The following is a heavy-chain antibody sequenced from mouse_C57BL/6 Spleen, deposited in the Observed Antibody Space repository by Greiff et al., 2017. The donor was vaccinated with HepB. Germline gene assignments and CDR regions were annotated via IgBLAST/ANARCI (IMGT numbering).Heavy chain of an antibody. CDR3: ARHPPVYDGYAMDY. Sequence: VQLQESGPGLVAPSQSLSITCTVSGFSLTSYGVHWVRQPPGKGLEWLVVIWSDGSTTYNSALKSRLSISKDNSKSQVFLKMNSLQTDDTAMYYCARHPPVYDGYAMDYWGQGTSVTVSS. V-gene: IGHV2-6-1*01. CDR1: GFSLTSYG. D-gene: IGHD2-12*01. CDR2: IWSDGST. J-gene: IGHJ4*01.